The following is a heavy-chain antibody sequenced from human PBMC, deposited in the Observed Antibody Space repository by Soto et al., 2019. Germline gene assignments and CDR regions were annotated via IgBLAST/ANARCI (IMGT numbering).Heavy chain of an antibody. J-gene: IGHJ3*02. D-gene: IGHD3-22*01. V-gene: IGHV4-31*03. CDR1: GGSISSGGYY. CDR3: ARALVYYDGLDI. Sequence: QVQLQESGPGLVKPSQTLSLTCTVSGGSISSGGYYWSWIRQHPGKGLEWIGYIYYSGSTYYNPSLKIRFNILVDXSKNQFSLKLSSVTAADTAVYYCARALVYYDGLDIWGQGTMVTVSS. CDR2: IYYSGST.